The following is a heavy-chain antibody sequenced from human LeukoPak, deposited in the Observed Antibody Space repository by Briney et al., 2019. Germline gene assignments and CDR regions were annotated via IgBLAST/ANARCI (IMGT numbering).Heavy chain of an antibody. CDR3: ARVELAPYYYYMDV. CDR1: GFSISSYA. Sequence: GGSLRLSCAASGFSISSYAMNWVRQAPGKGLEWASHISSSGSTIWYADSVKGRFTISRDNAQNSLYLQMNSLRAEDTAVYYCARVELAPYYYYMDVWGKGTTVTVSS. J-gene: IGHJ6*03. CDR2: ISSSGSTI. V-gene: IGHV3-48*03. D-gene: IGHD1-7*01.